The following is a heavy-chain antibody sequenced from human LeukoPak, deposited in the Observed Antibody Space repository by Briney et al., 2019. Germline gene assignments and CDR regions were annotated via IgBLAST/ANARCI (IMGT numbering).Heavy chain of an antibody. CDR3: ASGYFVHTFDF. D-gene: IGHD2-2*03. CDR2: IYHSGST. Sequence: SETLSLTCAVSGGSISSSYWWSWIRQPPGKGLEWIGEIYHSGSTNYNPSLKTRVTISIDTSKNQFSLKLTSVTAADTAIFYCASGYFVHTFDFWGQGTLGTVSS. V-gene: IGHV4-4*02. J-gene: IGHJ4*02. CDR1: GGSISSSYW.